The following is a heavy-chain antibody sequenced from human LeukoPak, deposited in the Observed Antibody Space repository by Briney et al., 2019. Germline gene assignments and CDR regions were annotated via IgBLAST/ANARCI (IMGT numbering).Heavy chain of an antibody. Sequence: GASVKVSCKASGYTLTGYHMHWVRQAPGQGLEWMGLNNANSSGTNYAKKFQGRVTMTRDTSISTAYMELSRLRSDDTAVYYCARDLGRATVVRFDNWGQGTLVTVSS. CDR3: ARDLGRATVVRFDN. CDR2: NNANSSGT. CDR1: GYTLTGYH. V-gene: IGHV1-2*02. J-gene: IGHJ4*02. D-gene: IGHD4-23*01.